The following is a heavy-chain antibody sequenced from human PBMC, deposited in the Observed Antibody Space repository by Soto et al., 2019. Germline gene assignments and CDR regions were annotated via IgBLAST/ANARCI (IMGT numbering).Heavy chain of an antibody. Sequence: GASVKVSCKASGYTFTGNYMNWVRQDAGQGLEWMRWINPNSDGTNYAQKCQARVTMTRNTSINTPYIELSRLRSDNTAVYYCAKEGEFPTFDIWGQGTMVTVSS. J-gene: IGHJ3*02. V-gene: IGHV1-2*02. CDR3: AKEGEFPTFDI. D-gene: IGHD3-10*01. CDR2: INPNSDGT. CDR1: GYTFTGNY.